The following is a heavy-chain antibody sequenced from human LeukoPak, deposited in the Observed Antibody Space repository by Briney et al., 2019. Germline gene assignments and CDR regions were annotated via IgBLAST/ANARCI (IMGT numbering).Heavy chain of an antibody. CDR1: GGSISSFY. V-gene: IGHV4-4*07. CDR2: IYVDGTT. J-gene: IGHJ5*02. Sequence: SETLSLTCTVSGGSISSFYWSWIRQPAGKGLEWIGRIYVDGTTNYNPSLKSRVTMSVDTSKNQVSLKLSSVTAADTAVYYCARVVIRNWLDLWGQGALVTVSS. CDR3: ARVVIRNWLDL. D-gene: IGHD1-14*01.